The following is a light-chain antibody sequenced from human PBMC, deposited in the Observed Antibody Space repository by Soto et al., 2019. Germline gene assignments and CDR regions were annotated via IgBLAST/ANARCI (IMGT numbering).Light chain of an antibody. V-gene: IGKV3-20*01. J-gene: IGKJ4*01. CDR1: QSVSSSH. Sequence: DIVLTQSPGTLSLPPGERAILSCSASQSVSSSHLAWYQQKPGQAPRLLIYGASSRATGIPDRFSGSGSGPDFSLTISRLEPEDFAVYYCQHYGTSPPALTFGGGTKVEIK. CDR3: QHYGTSPPALT. CDR2: GAS.